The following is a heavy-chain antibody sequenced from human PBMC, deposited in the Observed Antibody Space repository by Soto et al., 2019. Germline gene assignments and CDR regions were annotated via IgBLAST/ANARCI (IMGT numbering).Heavy chain of an antibody. CDR2: IYYSGST. V-gene: IGHV4-61*01. CDR3: ARDAGITRIQH. Sequence: PSETLSLTCTVSGGSVSSGSYYWSWIRQPPGKGLEWIGYIYYSGSTNYNPSLKSRVTISVDTSKNQFSLKLSSVTAADTAVYYCARDAGITRIQHWGQGTLVTVSS. D-gene: IGHD1-20*01. J-gene: IGHJ1*01. CDR1: GGSVSSGSYY.